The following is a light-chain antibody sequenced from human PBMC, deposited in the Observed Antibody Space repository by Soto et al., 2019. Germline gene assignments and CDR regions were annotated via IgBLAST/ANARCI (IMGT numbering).Light chain of an antibody. J-gene: IGKJ4*01. CDR3: QQYKKWPPT. V-gene: IGKV3-15*01. CDR2: GAS. CDR1: QSVSSI. Sequence: EIVMTQSPATLSVSPGDRATLYCRASQSVSSILAWYQQKPGQAPRLLIYGASTRATDIPARFSGSGSGTEFTLTISGLQSEDCAVYYCQQYKKWPPTFGGGTKVEIK.